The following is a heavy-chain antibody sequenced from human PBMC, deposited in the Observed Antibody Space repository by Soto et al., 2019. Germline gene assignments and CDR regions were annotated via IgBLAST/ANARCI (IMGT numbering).Heavy chain of an antibody. CDR1: GFTFSSYG. J-gene: IGHJ4*02. CDR2: IWYDGSNK. CDR3: ARERVTFGGVIVPFDY. V-gene: IGHV3-33*01. Sequence: GGSLRLSCAASGFTFSSYGMHWVRQAPGKGLEWVAVIWYDGSNKYYADSVKGRFTISRDNSKNTLYLQMNSLRAEDTAVYYCARERVTFGGVIVPFDYWGQGTLVTVSS. D-gene: IGHD3-16*02.